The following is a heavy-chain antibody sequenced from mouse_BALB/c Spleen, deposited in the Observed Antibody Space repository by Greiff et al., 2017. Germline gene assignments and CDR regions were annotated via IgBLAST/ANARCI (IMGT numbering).Heavy chain of an antibody. CDR3: ASFYDGYFLAY. CDR1: GFTFSSFG. J-gene: IGHJ3*01. Sequence: EVKLMESGGGLVQPGGSRKLSCAASGFTFSSFGMHWVRQAPEKGLEWVAYISSGSSTIYYADTVKGRFTISRDNPKNTLFLQMTSLRSEDTAMYYCASFYDGYFLAYWGQGTLVTVSA. CDR2: ISSGSSTI. D-gene: IGHD2-3*01. V-gene: IGHV5-17*02.